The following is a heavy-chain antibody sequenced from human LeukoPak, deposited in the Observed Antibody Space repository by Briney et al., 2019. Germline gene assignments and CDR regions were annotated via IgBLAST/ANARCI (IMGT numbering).Heavy chain of an antibody. D-gene: IGHD5-12*01. CDR3: ARDSGYDLHGGFDR. CDR1: GYTFTVYY. Sequence: AASVTVSFTASGYTFTVYYMHWVRQAPGQGLEWMGWINPNSGGTNYAQKFQGRVTMTRDTSISTAYMELSRLRSDDTAVYYCARDSGYDLHGGFDRWGQGTLVTVSS. CDR2: INPNSGGT. J-gene: IGHJ5*02. V-gene: IGHV1-2*02.